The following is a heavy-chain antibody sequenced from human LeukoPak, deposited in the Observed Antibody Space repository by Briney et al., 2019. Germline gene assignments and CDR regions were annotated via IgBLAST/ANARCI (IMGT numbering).Heavy chain of an antibody. V-gene: IGHV1-18*01. D-gene: IGHD2-2*02. J-gene: IGHJ5*02. CDR1: GYTFTSYG. Sequence: ASVKVSCKASGYTFTSYGISWVRQAPGQGLEWMGWISAYNGNTNYAQKLQGRVTMTTDTSTSTAYMELRSLGSDDTAVYYCARLMLERYCSSTSCYRRSQYNWFDPWGQGTLVTVSS. CDR2: ISAYNGNT. CDR3: ARLMLERYCSSTSCYRRSQYNWFDP.